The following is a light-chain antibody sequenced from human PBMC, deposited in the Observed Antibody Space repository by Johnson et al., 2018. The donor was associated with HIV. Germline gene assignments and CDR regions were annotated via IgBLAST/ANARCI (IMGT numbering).Light chain of an antibody. CDR2: DDN. CDR3: GTWDPSLSAGEV. CDR1: SSNIGTNS. V-gene: IGLV1-51*01. J-gene: IGLJ1*01. Sequence: QSVLTQPPSVSAAPGQKVTISCSGSSSNIGTNSVSWYQQLPGTAPKLLIYDDNKRPSGIPDRFSGSKSGTSATLGITGLQTGAEADYYCGTWDPSLSAGEVFGTGTKVTVL.